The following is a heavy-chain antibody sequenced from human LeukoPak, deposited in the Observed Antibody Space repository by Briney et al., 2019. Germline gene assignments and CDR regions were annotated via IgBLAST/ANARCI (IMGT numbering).Heavy chain of an antibody. CDR3: ARDLYYYGSGSLADY. Sequence: SETLSLTCAVYGGSFSGYYWSWIRQPPGKGLEWIGEINHSGSTNYNPSLKSRVTISVDTSKNQFSLKLSSVTAADTAVYYCARDLYYYGSGSLADYWGQGTLVTVSS. D-gene: IGHD3-10*01. V-gene: IGHV4-34*01. CDR2: INHSGST. J-gene: IGHJ4*02. CDR1: GGSFSGYY.